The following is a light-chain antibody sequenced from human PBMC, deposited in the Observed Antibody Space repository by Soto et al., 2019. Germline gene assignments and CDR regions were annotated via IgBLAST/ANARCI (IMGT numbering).Light chain of an antibody. CDR1: QTASKS. CDR3: QQSYSMPPT. V-gene: IGKV1-39*01. CDR2: ATS. Sequence: DIQLTQSPSTLPAYVGDRVTITCRASQTASKSLNWYQQRPGKAPELLVYATSHLQRGVPSRFSGSGSGTDFTVAISSLQPEDFATYYCQQSYSMPPTFGQGTRVEI. J-gene: IGKJ1*01.